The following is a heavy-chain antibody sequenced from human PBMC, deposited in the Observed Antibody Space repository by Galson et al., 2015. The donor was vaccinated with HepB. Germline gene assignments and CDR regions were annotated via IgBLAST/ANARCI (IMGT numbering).Heavy chain of an antibody. Sequence: SLRLSCAASGFTFTDYYITWIRQAPGKGLEWISYISSDTHYTKYADSVKGRFTISRDNGKNSVYLQMNSLGAEDTAVYYCATNLRFCSGGSCYFDYWGQGALVTVSS. V-gene: IGHV3-11*06. J-gene: IGHJ4*02. CDR3: ATNLRFCSGGSCYFDY. CDR2: ISSDTHYT. D-gene: IGHD2-15*01. CDR1: GFTFTDYY.